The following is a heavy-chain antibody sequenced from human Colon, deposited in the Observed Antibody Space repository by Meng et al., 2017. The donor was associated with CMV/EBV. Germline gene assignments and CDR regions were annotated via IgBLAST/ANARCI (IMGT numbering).Heavy chain of an antibody. CDR3: VREVRRSWFDP. Sequence: LSCYAYGLTFGTCPINWVRQAPGKGIESVSSITSYSTYIGYADSVKGRVTISRDNAKISLYLQMNSLGAEDTAVYYCVREVRRSWFDPWGQGTLVTVSS. CDR1: GLTFGTCP. CDR2: ITSYSTYI. D-gene: IGHD4-17*01. J-gene: IGHJ5*02. V-gene: IGHV3-21*01.